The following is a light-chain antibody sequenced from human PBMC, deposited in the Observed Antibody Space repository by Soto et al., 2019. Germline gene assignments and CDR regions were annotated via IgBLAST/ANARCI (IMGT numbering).Light chain of an antibody. CDR3: QQYNKWPT. Sequence: EIVLTQSPGTLSLSHGERATLSFTASQSIATNVAWYRQRPGQPPTLLIYGASTRATGIPARFSGSGSGTEFTLTISGLLSEDFAVYYCQQYNKWPTFGQGTNVDIK. J-gene: IGKJ1*01. V-gene: IGKV3-15*01. CDR1: QSIATN. CDR2: GAS.